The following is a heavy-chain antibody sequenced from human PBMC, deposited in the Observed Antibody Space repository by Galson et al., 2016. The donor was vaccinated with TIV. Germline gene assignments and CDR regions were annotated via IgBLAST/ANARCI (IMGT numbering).Heavy chain of an antibody. D-gene: IGHD3-16*01. Sequence: SLRLSCAASGFTFSNFVMHWVRQAPGKGLEWVANIKQDGSEKNYVDSVKGRFIISRDNAKNSLYLQMNSLRAEDTAMYYCARDRVGGLDVWGQGTTVTVSS. J-gene: IGHJ6*02. CDR2: IKQDGSEK. CDR1: GFTFSNFV. CDR3: ARDRVGGLDV. V-gene: IGHV3-7*03.